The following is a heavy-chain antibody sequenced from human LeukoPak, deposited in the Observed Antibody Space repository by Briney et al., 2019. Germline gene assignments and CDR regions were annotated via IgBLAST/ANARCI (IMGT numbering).Heavy chain of an antibody. CDR1: GFTFSSYA. CDR3: ARGAVTTSDGLSGAYQYYYYGMDV. V-gene: IGHV3-30*14. Sequence: GRSLRLSCAASGFTFSSYAMHWVRQAPGKGLEWVAVISYDGSNKYYADSVKGRFTISRDNSKNTLYLQMGSLRAEDMAVYHCARGAVTTSDGLSGAYQYYYYGMDVGGQGTTVTVSS. J-gene: IGHJ6*02. D-gene: IGHD4-17*01. CDR2: ISYDGSNK.